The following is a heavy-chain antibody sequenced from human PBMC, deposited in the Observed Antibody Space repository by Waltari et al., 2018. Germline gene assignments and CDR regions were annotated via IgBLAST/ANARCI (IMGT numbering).Heavy chain of an antibody. CDR1: GGTFSSYA. J-gene: IGHJ5*02. V-gene: IGHV1-69*05. D-gene: IGHD6-13*01. Sequence: QVQLVQSGAEVKKPGSSVTVSCKASGGTFSSYAISWVRQAPGQGLEWMGGIIPILGTAKYAQKFEGRVTITTDESTSTAYMGLGRLRSEDTAVNYCARGKVKRQLAYNWLDPWGQGTRVTVSS. CDR2: IIPILGTA. CDR3: ARGKVKRQLAYNWLDP.